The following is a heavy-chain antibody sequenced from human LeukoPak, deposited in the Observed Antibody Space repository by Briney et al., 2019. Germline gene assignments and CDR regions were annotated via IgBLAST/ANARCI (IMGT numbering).Heavy chain of an antibody. CDR2: INKDGSEE. D-gene: IGHD4-17*01. V-gene: IGHV3-7*03. CDR1: GFTFTNYW. CDR3: AKDRHDYGDYGLSSAFDI. Sequence: GGSLRLSCAASGFTFTNYWMKWVRQAPGGGPEWLANINKDGSEEYYADSVKGRFTISRDNAKNSLYLQMNSLRGEDTALYYCAKDRHDYGDYGLSSAFDIWGQGTMVTVSS. J-gene: IGHJ3*02.